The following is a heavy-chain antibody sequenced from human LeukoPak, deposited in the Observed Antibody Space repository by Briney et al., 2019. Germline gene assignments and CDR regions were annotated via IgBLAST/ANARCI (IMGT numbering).Heavy chain of an antibody. V-gene: IGHV1-18*01. CDR2: ISAYNGNT. CDR3: ARDGGWYYDILTGYYIGNWFDP. Sequence: ASVKVSCKASGYTFTSYGISWVRQAPGQGLEWMGWISAYNGNTNYAQNLQGRVTMTTDTSTSTAYMELRSLRSDDTAVYYCARDGGWYYDILTGYYIGNWFDPWGQGTLVTVSS. CDR1: GYTFTSYG. D-gene: IGHD3-9*01. J-gene: IGHJ5*02.